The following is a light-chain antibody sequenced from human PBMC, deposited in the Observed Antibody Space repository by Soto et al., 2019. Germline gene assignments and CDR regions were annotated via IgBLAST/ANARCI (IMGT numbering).Light chain of an antibody. Sequence: DIQMTQSPSTLSASVGDRVTITCRASQSISSWLAWYQQKPGKAPKFLIYDASNLESGVPSRFSGSGSGTEFTLTISSLQPEDFATYYCQQLNSYPITFGQGTRLEI. CDR1: QSISSW. CDR3: QQLNSYPIT. J-gene: IGKJ5*01. CDR2: DAS. V-gene: IGKV1-5*01.